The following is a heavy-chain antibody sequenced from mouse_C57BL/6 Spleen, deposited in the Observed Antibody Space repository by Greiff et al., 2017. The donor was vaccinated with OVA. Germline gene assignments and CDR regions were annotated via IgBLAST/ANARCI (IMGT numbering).Heavy chain of an antibody. J-gene: IGHJ3*01. CDR2: IYPRSGNT. V-gene: IGHV1-81*01. CDR3: AREEGLRRFAY. CDR1: GYTFTSYG. D-gene: IGHD2-4*01. Sequence: VQLQQSGAELARPGASVKLSCKASGYTFTSYGISWVKQRTGQGLEWIGEIYPRSGNTYYNEKFKGKATLTADKSSSTAYMELRSLTSEDSAVYFCAREEGLRRFAYWGQGTLVTVSA.